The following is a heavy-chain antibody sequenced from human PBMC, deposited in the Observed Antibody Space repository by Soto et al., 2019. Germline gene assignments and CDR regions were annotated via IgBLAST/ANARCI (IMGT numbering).Heavy chain of an antibody. CDR2: ISAYNGNT. V-gene: IGHV1-18*01. D-gene: IGHD6-13*01. CDR3: ARGIAAAGTWGWYFDY. CDR1: GYTFTSYG. J-gene: IGHJ4*02. Sequence: ASVKVSCKASGYTFTSYGISWVRQAPGQGLEWMGWISAYNGNTNYAQKLQGRVTMTTDTSTSTAYMELRSLRSDDTAVYYCARGIAAAGTWGWYFDYWGQGTLVTVSS.